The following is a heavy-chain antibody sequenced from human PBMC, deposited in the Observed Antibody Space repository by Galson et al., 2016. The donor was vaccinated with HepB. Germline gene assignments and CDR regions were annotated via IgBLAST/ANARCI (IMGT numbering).Heavy chain of an antibody. D-gene: IGHD4/OR15-4a*01. Sequence: SLRLSCAASGFTFNNYDMHWVRQAPGKGLEWVAVISNDGSYKFSADSLKGRFTISRDDSKNKLYLQMNSLRGEDTAVYYCAKGAHDYGDPTDYWGQGTLVTVSS. CDR1: GFTFNNYD. V-gene: IGHV3-30*18. J-gene: IGHJ4*02. CDR2: ISNDGSYK. CDR3: AKGAHDYGDPTDY.